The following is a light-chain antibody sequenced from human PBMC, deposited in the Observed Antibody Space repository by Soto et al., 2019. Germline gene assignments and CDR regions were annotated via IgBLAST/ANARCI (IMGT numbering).Light chain of an antibody. Sequence: QSVLTQPPSVSGAPGQRVTISCTGSSSNIGAGYDVHWYQQLPGTAPKLLIYGNSNRPSGVPDRFSGSKSGTSASLAITGLQGEDEAEYYRQCYDSGLRAGVLGGGTQVTVL. CDR3: QCYDSGLRAGV. CDR2: GNS. V-gene: IGLV1-40*01. J-gene: IGLJ3*02. CDR1: SSNIGAGYD.